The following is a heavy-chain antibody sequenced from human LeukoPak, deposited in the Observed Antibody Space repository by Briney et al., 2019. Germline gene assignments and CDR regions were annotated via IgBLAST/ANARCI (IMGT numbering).Heavy chain of an antibody. CDR2: ISYDGSNK. V-gene: IGHV3-30*04. Sequence: GGSLRLSCAASGFTFSSYAMHWVRQAPGKGLEWVAVISYDGSNKYYADSVKGRFTISRDNPKNTLYLQMNSLRAEDTAVYYCARDPLVRDKPGSDYWGQGTLVTVSS. CDR1: GFTFSSYA. D-gene: IGHD3-10*01. CDR3: ARDPLVRDKPGSDY. J-gene: IGHJ4*02.